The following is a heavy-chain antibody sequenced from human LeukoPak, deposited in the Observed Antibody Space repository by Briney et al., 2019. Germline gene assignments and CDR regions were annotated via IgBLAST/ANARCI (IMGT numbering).Heavy chain of an antibody. V-gene: IGHV3-30*04. CDR3: ARASTSGWSDYYYGMDV. D-gene: IGHD6-19*01. J-gene: IGHJ6*02. CDR1: GFTFSSYA. Sequence: GRSLRLSCAASGFTFSSYAMHWVRQAPGKGLEWVAVISYDGSNKYYADSVKGRFTISRDNSKNTLNLQMNSLRAEDTAVYYCARASTSGWSDYYYGMDVWGQGTTVTVSS. CDR2: ISYDGSNK.